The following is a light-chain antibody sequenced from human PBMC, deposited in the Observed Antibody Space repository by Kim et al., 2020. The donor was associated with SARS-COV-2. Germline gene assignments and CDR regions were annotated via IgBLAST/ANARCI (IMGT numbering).Light chain of an antibody. J-gene: IGLJ1*01. Sequence: APGKAARITCGGNNIGSKSVHWYQQKPGQAPVLVIYYDSDRPSGIPERFSGSNSGNTATLTISRVEAGDEADYYWQVWDSSSDHCVFGTGTKVTVL. CDR1: NIGSKS. CDR2: YDS. CDR3: QVWDSSSDHCV. V-gene: IGLV3-21*04.